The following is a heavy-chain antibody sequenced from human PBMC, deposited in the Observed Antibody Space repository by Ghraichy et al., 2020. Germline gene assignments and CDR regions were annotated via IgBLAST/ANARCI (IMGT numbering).Heavy chain of an antibody. CDR1: GLRFSNYW. CDR2: INEDGSEK. CDR3: ARGLYYGVDV. V-gene: IGHV3-7*02. D-gene: IGHD3-16*01. Sequence: GGSLRLSCVVSGLRFSNYWMNWVRQAPGKGLEWVANINEDGSEKKYEDSVKGRFIISRDNAKNSLYLQVNSLRDEDTAVYYCARGLYYGVDVWGQGTTVTGSS. J-gene: IGHJ6*02.